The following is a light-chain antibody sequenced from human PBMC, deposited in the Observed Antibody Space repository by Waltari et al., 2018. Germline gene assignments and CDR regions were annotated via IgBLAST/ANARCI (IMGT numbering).Light chain of an antibody. CDR1: QSVSSN. CDR3: QQYSYWPWT. V-gene: IGKV3-15*01. CDR2: GAS. Sequence: EIVMTQSPATLSVSPGEGATLSCRASQSVSSNLAWYQQKPGQAPRLLIYGASTRATGIPARISGSGSGTEFTLTISSLQSEDFAVFYFQQYSYWPWTFGQGTKVEIK. J-gene: IGKJ1*01.